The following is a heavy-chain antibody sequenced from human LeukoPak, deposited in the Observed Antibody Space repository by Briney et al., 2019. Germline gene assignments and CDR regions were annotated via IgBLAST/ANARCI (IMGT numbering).Heavy chain of an antibody. D-gene: IGHD6-13*01. CDR3: ARDLRGLAAAGTFDY. Sequence: ASVKVSCKASGYTFTGYYMHWVRQAPGQGLEWMGWINPNSGGTNYAQKFQGRVTMTRDTSISTAYMELSRLRSDDTAVYYCARDLRGLAAAGTFDYWGQGTLVTVSS. J-gene: IGHJ4*02. CDR2: INPNSGGT. CDR1: GYTFTGYY. V-gene: IGHV1-2*02.